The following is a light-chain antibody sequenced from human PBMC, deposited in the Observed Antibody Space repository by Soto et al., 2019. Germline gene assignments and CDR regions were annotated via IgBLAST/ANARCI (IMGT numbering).Light chain of an antibody. CDR2: GAS. J-gene: IGKJ2*01. Sequence: EIVMTQSPATLSVSPGERATLSCRASQSVRSNLAWYQQKLGQAPRLLIYGASTRATGIPARFSGSGSGTEFTLTISSLQSEDFAIFSCQQYNDWPRTFGQGTKL. CDR1: QSVRSN. CDR3: QQYNDWPRT. V-gene: IGKV3-15*01.